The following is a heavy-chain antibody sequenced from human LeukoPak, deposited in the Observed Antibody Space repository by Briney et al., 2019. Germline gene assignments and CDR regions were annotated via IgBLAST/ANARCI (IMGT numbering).Heavy chain of an antibody. D-gene: IGHD2-15*01. CDR1: GGSITTRDC. J-gene: IGHJ4*02. V-gene: IGHV4-4*02. CDR2: SCIDGRI. Sequence: PSETLSLTCGVSGGSITTRDCWCWVRQPPGKGLEWIGESCIDGRIHYTPSLKSRISISIDRSKAQFSLNLISVTAADMAIYFCASQGGLRNDFWGQGILVTVSS. CDR3: ASQGGLRNDF.